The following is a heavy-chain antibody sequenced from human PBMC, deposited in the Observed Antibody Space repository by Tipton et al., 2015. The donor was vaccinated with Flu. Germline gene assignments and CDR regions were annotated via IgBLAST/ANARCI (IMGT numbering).Heavy chain of an antibody. CDR2: IYYRGGT. J-gene: IGHJ3*02. V-gene: IGHV4-59*01. CDR1: GGSISSYY. D-gene: IGHD2/OR15-2a*01. Sequence: SLTCTVSGGSISSYYWSWIRQPPGKGLEWSGYIYYRGGTNYNPSLKSRVTISVDTSKNQFSLKMSSVTAADTAVYYCAMGFLGSDAFDIWGQGTMVTVSS. CDR3: AMGFLGSDAFDI.